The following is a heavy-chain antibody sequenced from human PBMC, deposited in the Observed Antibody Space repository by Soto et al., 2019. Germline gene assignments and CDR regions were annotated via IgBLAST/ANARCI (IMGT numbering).Heavy chain of an antibody. D-gene: IGHD3-3*01. V-gene: IGHV3-74*01. CDR3: ARFGEYYDFWSGYPYYGMDV. Sequence: GGSLRLSCAASGYTFSSYWMHWARKAPGKGLVLVSRINSDGSSTSYADSVKGRFTISRDNAKNTLYLQMNSLRAEDTAVYYCARFGEYYDFWSGYPYYGMDVWGQGTTVTVSS. J-gene: IGHJ6*02. CDR2: INSDGSST. CDR1: GYTFSSYW.